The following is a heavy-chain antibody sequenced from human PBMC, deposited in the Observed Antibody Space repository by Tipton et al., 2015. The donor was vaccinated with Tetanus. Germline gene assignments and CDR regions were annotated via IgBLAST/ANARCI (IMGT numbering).Heavy chain of an antibody. J-gene: IGHJ4*02. Sequence: SLRLSCAASGFTFSTYALSWVRQAPGRGLEWVSLIYSGGTGTFYADSVKGRLTISRDNFKNTLYLQMNSLRAEDTAVYYCAKTMIRGGYYFDYWGQGTLVTVSS. V-gene: IGHV3-23*03. CDR2: IYSGGTGT. CDR1: GFTFSTYA. D-gene: IGHD3-10*01. CDR3: AKTMIRGGYYFDY.